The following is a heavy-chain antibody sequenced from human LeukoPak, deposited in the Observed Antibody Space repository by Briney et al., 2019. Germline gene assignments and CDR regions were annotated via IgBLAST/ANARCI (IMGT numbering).Heavy chain of an antibody. V-gene: IGHV3-21*06. CDR3: ATETNGRHYDY. CDR2: IGPTGSDR. CDR1: GFTFSSYK. D-gene: IGHD1-14*01. J-gene: IGHJ4*02. Sequence: GGSLRLSCAASGFTFSSYKMNWVRQAPGKGLEWVASIGPTGSDRYHADSIKGRFTISRDNANNFLYLQMNSLRAEDTAVYYCATETNGRHYDYWGQGTLLTVSS.